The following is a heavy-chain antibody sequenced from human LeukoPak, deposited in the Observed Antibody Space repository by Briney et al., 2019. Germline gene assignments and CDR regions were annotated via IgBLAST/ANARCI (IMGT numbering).Heavy chain of an antibody. J-gene: IGHJ4*02. CDR3: AKRSAESSGYFNY. V-gene: IGHV3-23*01. CDR1: GFTFIKYS. CDR2: ITGSGSFT. D-gene: IGHD6-19*01. Sequence: GGSLRLSCAASGFTFIKYSMTWVRQAPGKGLECVSAITGSGSFTDYADSVKGRFTISRDNSKNTLYLQMNSLRAEDTAVYYCAKRSAESSGYFNYWGQGILVTVSS.